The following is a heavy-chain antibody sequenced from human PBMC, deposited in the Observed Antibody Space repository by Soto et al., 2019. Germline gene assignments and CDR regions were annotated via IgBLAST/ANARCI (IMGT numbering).Heavy chain of an antibody. CDR3: AHPDPYDSSGYLAFDI. D-gene: IGHD3-22*01. V-gene: IGHV2-5*02. Sequence: QITLKESGPTLVKPTQTLTLTCTFSGFSHTTSGVGVGWIRQPPGKALEWLAINFWDDEKRYSPSLKSRLPITKHTSKNPVVLSMTHTDPVDTGTYYCAHPDPYDSSGYLAFDIWGQGTMVSVSS. CDR1: GFSHTTSGVG. CDR2: NFWDDEK. J-gene: IGHJ3*02.